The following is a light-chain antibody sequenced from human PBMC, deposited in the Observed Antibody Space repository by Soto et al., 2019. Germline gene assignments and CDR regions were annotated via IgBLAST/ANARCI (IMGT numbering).Light chain of an antibody. CDR2: GAS. V-gene: IGKV3D-15*01. J-gene: IGKJ1*01. Sequence: EIVMTQSPATLSVSPGERATLSCRASQSVSINLAWYQQKPGQAPRLLIYGASTRATGIPARFSGSGSGTEFTLTISSLQSEDFAVYHCQQYNNWWTFGQGTKVEIK. CDR1: QSVSIN. CDR3: QQYNNWWT.